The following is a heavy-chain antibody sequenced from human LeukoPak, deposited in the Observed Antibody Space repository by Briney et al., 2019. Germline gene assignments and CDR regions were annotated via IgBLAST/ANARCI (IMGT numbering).Heavy chain of an antibody. D-gene: IGHD3-16*01. J-gene: IGHJ3*01. Sequence: GESLKISCKASGYSFSSYWIGWVRQMPGKGLEWMGIIYPGDSDTRYSPSFQGQVTISADKSVSTAYLQWSSLQASDTAMYYCARYMITFGGVFDAFVLWGQGTMVTVSS. CDR2: IYPGDSDT. V-gene: IGHV5-51*01. CDR1: GYSFSSYW. CDR3: ARYMITFGGVFDAFVL.